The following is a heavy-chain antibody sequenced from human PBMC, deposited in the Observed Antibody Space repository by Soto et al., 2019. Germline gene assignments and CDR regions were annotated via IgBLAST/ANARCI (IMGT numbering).Heavy chain of an antibody. CDR2: IKSKTDGGTT. J-gene: IGHJ4*02. V-gene: IGHV3-15*01. D-gene: IGHD6-6*01. CDR3: TTDSPNSSSFDY. Sequence: GGSLRLSCAASGFTFSNAWMSWVRQAPGKGLEWVGRIKSKTDGGTTDYAAPVKGRFTISRDDSKNTLYLQMNSLKTEDTAVYYCTTDSPNSSSFDYWGQGTLVTVSS. CDR1: GFTFSNAW.